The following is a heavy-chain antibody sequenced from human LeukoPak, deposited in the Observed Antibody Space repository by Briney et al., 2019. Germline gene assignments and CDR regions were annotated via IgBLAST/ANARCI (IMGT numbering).Heavy chain of an antibody. CDR1: GGSISSYY. V-gene: IGHV4-59*01. D-gene: IGHD2-15*01. CDR2: IYYSGNT. CDR3: ARRQCSGGNCYYNY. J-gene: IGHJ4*02. Sequence: SETLSLTCTVSGGSISSYYWTWIRQPPGKGLEWIGHIYYSGNTNYNPSLKSQVTISVDTSRNQFSLKLSSVTAADTAVYYCARRQCSGGNCYYNYWGQGTLVTVSS.